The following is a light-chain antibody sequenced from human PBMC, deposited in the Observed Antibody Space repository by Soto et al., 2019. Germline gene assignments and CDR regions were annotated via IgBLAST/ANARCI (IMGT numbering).Light chain of an antibody. Sequence: QSVLTKPASVSASPGQSITISCTGGKYDIGSSDYVSWYQQHPGKAPKLIIYGVSNRPSGTSDRFSGSKSGNTASLTISGLQADDESDYCCSASTSSNTLVFGGGTKVTVL. CDR2: GVS. V-gene: IGLV2-14*01. CDR3: SASTSSNTLV. CDR1: KYDIGSSDY. J-gene: IGLJ3*02.